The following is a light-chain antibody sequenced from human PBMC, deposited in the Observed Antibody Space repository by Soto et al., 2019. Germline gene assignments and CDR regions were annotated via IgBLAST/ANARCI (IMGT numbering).Light chain of an antibody. J-gene: IGKJ4*01. V-gene: IGKV1-5*03. CDR1: ESISSW. CDR2: KAS. CDR3: QQYNSYSLT. Sequence: DIQMTQSPSTLSASVGDRVTITCRASESISSWLAWYQQKPGKAPKLLIYKASTLESGVPSRFSGSGSGTEFTLTISSLQPDDFATYYCQQYNSYSLTFGGGTKVEIK.